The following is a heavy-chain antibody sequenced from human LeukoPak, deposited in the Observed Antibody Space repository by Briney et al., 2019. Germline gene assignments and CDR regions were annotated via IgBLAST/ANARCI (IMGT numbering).Heavy chain of an antibody. D-gene: IGHD3-10*01. CDR2: ISSSSSYI. V-gene: IGHV3-21*01. CDR1: GFTFSSYS. Sequence: GGSLRLSCAASGFTFSSYSMNWVRQAPGKGLEWVSAISSSSSYIYYADSVKGRFTISRDNAKNSLYLQMNSLRAEDTAVYYCARDLRFGELSEYYFDYWGQGTLVTVSS. CDR3: ARDLRFGELSEYYFDY. J-gene: IGHJ4*02.